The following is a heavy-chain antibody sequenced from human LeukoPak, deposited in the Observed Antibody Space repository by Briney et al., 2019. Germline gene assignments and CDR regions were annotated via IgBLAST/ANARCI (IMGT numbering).Heavy chain of an antibody. CDR2: ISYDGSNK. J-gene: IGHJ4*02. V-gene: IGHV3-30-3*01. CDR1: GFTFSNYW. D-gene: IGHD3-10*01. CDR3: ARDSYGSGPVDY. Sequence: GGSLRLSCAASGFTFSNYWMHWVRQAPGKGLEWVAVISYDGSNKYYADSVKGRFTISRDNSKNTLYLQMNSLRAEDTAVYYCARDSYGSGPVDYWGQGTLVTVSS.